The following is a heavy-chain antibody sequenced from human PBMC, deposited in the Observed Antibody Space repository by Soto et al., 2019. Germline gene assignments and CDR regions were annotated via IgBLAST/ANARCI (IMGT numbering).Heavy chain of an antibody. D-gene: IGHD2-2*01. V-gene: IGHV4-4*02. CDR1: GGSISSSNW. CDR3: ARDRIVVVPAAMKPYYYYGMDV. CDR2: IYHSGST. J-gene: IGHJ6*02. Sequence: QVQLQESGPGLVKPSGTLSLTCAVSGGSISSSNWWSWVRQPPGKGLEWIGEIYHSGSTNYNPSLKSLVTISVDKSKNQFSLKLSSVTAADTAVYYCARDRIVVVPAAMKPYYYYGMDVWGQGTTVTVSS.